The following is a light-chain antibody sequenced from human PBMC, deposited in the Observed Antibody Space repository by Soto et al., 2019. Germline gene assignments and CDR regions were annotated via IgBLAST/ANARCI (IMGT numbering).Light chain of an antibody. Sequence: DIVMTQSPDSLAVSLGERPTINCKSSQSVLYSSNNKNYLAWYQKRPGQPPKVLIYWASTRESGVPDRFSGSGSGTDFTLTISSLQAEDVAVYYCQQYYSTSWTFGQGTKVEIK. CDR1: QSVLYSSNNKNY. V-gene: IGKV4-1*01. CDR2: WAS. CDR3: QQYYSTSWT. J-gene: IGKJ1*01.